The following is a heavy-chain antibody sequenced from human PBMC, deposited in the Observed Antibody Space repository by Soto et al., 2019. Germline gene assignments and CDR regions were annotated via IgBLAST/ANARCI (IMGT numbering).Heavy chain of an antibody. D-gene: IGHD5-18*01. CDR1: GFAFSSYN. Sequence: SLRLSCEASGFAFSSYNMHWVRQAPGKGLEWVSSISGTSQYISYADSVKGRFTISRDNAKNSLYLQMNSLRAEDTAVYYCARVGYSYGYHFDYWGQGALVTVSS. CDR2: ISGTSQYI. CDR3: ARVGYSYGYHFDY. V-gene: IGHV3-21*01. J-gene: IGHJ4*02.